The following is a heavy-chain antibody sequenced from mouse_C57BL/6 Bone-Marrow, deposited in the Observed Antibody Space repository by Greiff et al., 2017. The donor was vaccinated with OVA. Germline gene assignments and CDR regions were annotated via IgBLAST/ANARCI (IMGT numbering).Heavy chain of an antibody. CDR2: IDPETGGT. J-gene: IGHJ3*01. V-gene: IGHV1-15*01. CDR3: TRGFY. Sequence: VQLQQSGAELVRPGASVTLSCKASGYTFTDYEMHWVKQTPVHGLEWIGAIDPETGGTAYKQKFKGKAILTADKSSSTAYMELSSLTSADSAVYYCTRGFYWGRGTLVTVSA. CDR1: GYTFTDYE.